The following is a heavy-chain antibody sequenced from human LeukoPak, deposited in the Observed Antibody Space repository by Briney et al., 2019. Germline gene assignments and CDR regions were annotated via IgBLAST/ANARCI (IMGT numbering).Heavy chain of an antibody. V-gene: IGHV4-4*07. CDR1: GGSISNYY. CDR3: ASGSSGYDP. CDR2: IYSSGTT. J-gene: IGHJ5*02. Sequence: SETLSLTCTVSGGSISNYYWSWIRQPAGKGLEWIGRIYSSGTTIYNPSLKSRVTMSVDTSKNRFSLKLSSVTAADTAVYFCASGSSGYDPWGQGTLVTVSS. D-gene: IGHD5-12*01.